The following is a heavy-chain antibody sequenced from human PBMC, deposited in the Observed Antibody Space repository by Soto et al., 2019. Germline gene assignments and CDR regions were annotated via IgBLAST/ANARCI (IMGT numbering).Heavy chain of an antibody. D-gene: IGHD1-7*01. Sequence: PGGSLRLSCAAAGFTFDYYAMHWVRQAPGKGLEWVSGISWNSGSIGYADSVKGRFTISRDNAKNSLYLQMNSLRAEDTALYYCAKGNNWNYVSSYYMDVWGKGTTVTVSS. V-gene: IGHV3-9*01. CDR2: ISWNSGSI. CDR3: AKGNNWNYVSSYYMDV. CDR1: GFTFDYYA. J-gene: IGHJ6*03.